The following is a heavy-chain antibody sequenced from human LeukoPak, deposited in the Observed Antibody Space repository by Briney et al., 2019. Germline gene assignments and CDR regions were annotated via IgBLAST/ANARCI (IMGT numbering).Heavy chain of an antibody. Sequence: GGTLRLSCAASGFTFSTFGMHWVRQAPGKGLEWVSGISWNSGSIGYADSVRGRFTISRDNAKNSLYLQMNSLRAEDTAVYYCARDGSYYDILTGYYFDYWGQGTLVTVSS. J-gene: IGHJ4*02. V-gene: IGHV3-48*04. CDR2: ISWNSGSI. CDR3: ARDGSYYDILTGYYFDY. D-gene: IGHD3-9*01. CDR1: GFTFSTFG.